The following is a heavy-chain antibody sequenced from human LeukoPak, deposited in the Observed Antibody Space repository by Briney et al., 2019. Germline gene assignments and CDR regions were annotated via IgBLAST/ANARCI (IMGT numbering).Heavy chain of an antibody. CDR1: GFTFSSYA. Sequence: GGSLRLSCAASGFTFSSYAMSWVRQAPGKGLEWVSAISGSGGSTYYADSVKGRFTISRDNSKNTLYLQMNSLRAEDTAVYYCSGRPPTRKNYDSSGYYDYWGQGTLVTVSS. CDR3: SGRPPTRKNYDSSGYYDY. D-gene: IGHD3-22*01. CDR2: ISGSGGST. V-gene: IGHV3-23*01. J-gene: IGHJ4*02.